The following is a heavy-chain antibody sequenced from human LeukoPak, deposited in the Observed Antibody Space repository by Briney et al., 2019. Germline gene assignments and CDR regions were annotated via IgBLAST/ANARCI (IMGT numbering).Heavy chain of an antibody. V-gene: IGHV3-66*01. D-gene: IGHD4-23*01. CDR2: IYSGGST. CDR1: GFTVSSNY. Sequence: GGSLRLSCAASGFTVSSNYMSWVRQAPGKGLEWVSVIYSGGSTYYADSVKGRFTISRDNSKNTLYLQMNSLRAEDTAVYYYARDRFGYGGNSGLWGQGTLVTVSS. J-gene: IGHJ4*02. CDR3: ARDRFGYGGNSGL.